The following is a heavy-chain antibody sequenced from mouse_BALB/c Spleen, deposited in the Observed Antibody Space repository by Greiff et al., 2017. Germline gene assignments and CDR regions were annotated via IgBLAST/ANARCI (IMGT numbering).Heavy chain of an antibody. CDR3: ARRITRDYAMDY. Sequence: EVQLVESGPGLVKPSQSLSLTCTVTGYSITSDYAWNWIRQFPGNKLEWMGYISYSGSTSYNPSLKSRISITRDTSKNQFFLQLNSVTTEDTATYYCARRITRDYAMDYWGQGTSVTVSS. CDR2: ISYSGST. V-gene: IGHV3-2*02. CDR1: GYSITSDYA. D-gene: IGHD1-1*01. J-gene: IGHJ4*01.